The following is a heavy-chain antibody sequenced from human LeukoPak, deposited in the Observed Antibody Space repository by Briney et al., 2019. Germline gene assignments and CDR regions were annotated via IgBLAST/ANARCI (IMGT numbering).Heavy chain of an antibody. J-gene: IGHJ4*02. V-gene: IGHV4-31*03. CDR3: ARAYYGGNAPFFDY. CDR2: IYYSGST. CDR1: GGSISSGGYY. D-gene: IGHD4-23*01. Sequence: SETLSLTCTVSGGSISSGGYYWSWLRQHPGKGLEWIGYIYYSGSTYYNPSLKSRVTISVDTSKNQFSLKLSSVTAADTAVYYCARAYYGGNAPFFDYWGQGTLVTVSS.